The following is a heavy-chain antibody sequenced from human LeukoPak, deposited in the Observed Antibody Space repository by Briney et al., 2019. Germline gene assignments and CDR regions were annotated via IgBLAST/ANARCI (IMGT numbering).Heavy chain of an antibody. CDR2: IYYGGST. CDR1: GDSISSGDYY. CDR3: ARDYGGNYAFGY. Sequence: SETLSLTCTVSGDSISSGDYYWSWIRQPPGKGLECLGYIYYGGSTYYNPSLKSRVTISVDTSKNQFSLKLSSVTAADTAVYYCARDYGGNYAFGYWGQGTLVTVSS. V-gene: IGHV4-30-4*01. J-gene: IGHJ4*02. D-gene: IGHD4-23*01.